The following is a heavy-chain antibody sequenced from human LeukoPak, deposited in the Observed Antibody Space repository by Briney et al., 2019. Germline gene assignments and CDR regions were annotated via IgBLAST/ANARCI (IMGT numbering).Heavy chain of an antibody. V-gene: IGHV4-39*01. CDR3: ARFSRYSSGRLTTIFIDY. CDR1: GGSISSSSYY. CDR2: IHYSGST. D-gene: IGHD6-19*01. Sequence: ASETLSLTCTVSGGSISSSSYYWGWIRQPPGKELDWIGSIHYSGSTYYNPSLKSRVTISVDTSKNQFSLKLSSVTAADTAVYYCARFSRYSSGRLTTIFIDYWGQGTLVTVSS. J-gene: IGHJ4*02.